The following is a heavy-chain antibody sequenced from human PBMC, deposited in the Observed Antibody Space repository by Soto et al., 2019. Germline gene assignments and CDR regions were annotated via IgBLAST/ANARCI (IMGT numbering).Heavy chain of an antibody. CDR2: INHSGST. Sequence: WETLSLTCAVYGGSFSGYYWSWIRQPPGKGLEWIGEINHSGSTNYNPSLKSRVTISVDTSKNQFSLKLSSVTAADTAVYYCARLRFLEWLLYNWFDPWGQGTLVTVSS. J-gene: IGHJ5*02. CDR1: GGSFSGYY. D-gene: IGHD3-3*01. CDR3: ARLRFLEWLLYNWFDP. V-gene: IGHV4-34*01.